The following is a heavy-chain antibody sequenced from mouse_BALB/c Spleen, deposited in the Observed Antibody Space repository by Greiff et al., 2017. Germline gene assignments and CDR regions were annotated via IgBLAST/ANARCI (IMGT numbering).Heavy chain of an antibody. CDR3: ARRGPNWDAMDY. CDR2: ISSGSSTI. CDR1: GFTFSSFG. J-gene: IGHJ4*01. D-gene: IGHD4-1*01. Sequence: EVKLMESGGGLVQPGGSRKLSCAASGFTFSSFGMHWVRQAPEKGLEWVAYISSGSSTIYYADTVKGRFTFSRDNPKNTLFLQMTSLRSEDTAMDYCARRGPNWDAMDYWGQGTSVTVSS. V-gene: IGHV5-17*02.